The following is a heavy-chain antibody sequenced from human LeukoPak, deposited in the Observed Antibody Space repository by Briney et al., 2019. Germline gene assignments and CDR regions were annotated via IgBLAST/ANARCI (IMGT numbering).Heavy chain of an antibody. CDR2: IYSGGST. CDR1: GFTVSSNY. D-gene: IGHD6-13*01. CDR3: ARHKYSSSWPYFDY. V-gene: IGHV3-66*04. J-gene: IGHJ4*02. Sequence: GGSLRLSCAASGFTVSSNYMSWVRQAPGKGLEWVSVIYSGGSTYYADSVKGRFTISRDNSKNTLYLQMNSLRAEDTAVYYCARHKYSSSWPYFDYWGQGTLVTVSS.